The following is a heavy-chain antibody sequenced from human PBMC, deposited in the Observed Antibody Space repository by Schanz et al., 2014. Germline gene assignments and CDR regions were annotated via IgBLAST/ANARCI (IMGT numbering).Heavy chain of an antibody. CDR3: AKALGLRPFDY. J-gene: IGHJ4*02. V-gene: IGHV3-21*04. D-gene: IGHD2-21*01. CDR1: GFTFGNFF. Sequence: EVQLVESGGGLVQPGGSLRLSCAASGFTFGNFFMSWVRQAPGKGLEWLSYTKAGGRDIHYADSVKGRFTISRDNAKNSLYLQMNGLRPEDTAFYYCAKALGLRPFDYWGQGTLVTVSS. CDR2: TKAGGRDI.